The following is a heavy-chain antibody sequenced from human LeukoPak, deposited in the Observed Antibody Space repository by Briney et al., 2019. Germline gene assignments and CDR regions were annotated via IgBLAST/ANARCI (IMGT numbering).Heavy chain of an antibody. J-gene: IGHJ4*02. CDR2: ISAYNGNT. CDR1: GYTFTSYG. CDR3: ARDLRAVAGTQFGY. D-gene: IGHD6-19*01. Sequence: ASVKVSCKASGYTFTSYGISWVRQAPGQGLEWMGWISAYNGNTNYAQKLQGRVTMTTDTSTSTAYMELRSLRSGDTAVYYCARDLRAVAGTQFGYWGQGTLVTVSS. V-gene: IGHV1-18*01.